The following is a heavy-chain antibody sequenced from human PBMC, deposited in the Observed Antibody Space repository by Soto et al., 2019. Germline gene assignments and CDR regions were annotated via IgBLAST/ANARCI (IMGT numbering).Heavy chain of an antibody. D-gene: IGHD6-19*01. J-gene: IGHJ6*02. V-gene: IGHV3-23*01. CDR1: GFTFSSYA. Sequence: PGGSLRLSCAASGFTFSSYAMSWVRQAPGKGLEWVSGISGSAGNTYYTDSVNGRFTISRDNFKNTVSLQMNSLRAEDTALYYCAKAKSGGWFPDYDGMDVWGQGTTVTVSS. CDR3: AKAKSGGWFPDYDGMDV. CDR2: ISGSAGNT.